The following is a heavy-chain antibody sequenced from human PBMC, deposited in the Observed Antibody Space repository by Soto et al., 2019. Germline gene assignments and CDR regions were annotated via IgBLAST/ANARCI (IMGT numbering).Heavy chain of an antibody. J-gene: IGHJ4*02. D-gene: IGHD3-10*01. CDR2: IIPSFGTA. Sequence: SVKVSCKGSGGTFSSYPISWVRQAPGQGLEWMGGIIPSFGTANYGHNFQGRVTITADESTSTAYMELSSLRSEDTAVYYCARVEGRGVRYSPLDYWGQGTLVTVSS. CDR3: ARVEGRGVRYSPLDY. CDR1: GGTFSSYP. V-gene: IGHV1-69*13.